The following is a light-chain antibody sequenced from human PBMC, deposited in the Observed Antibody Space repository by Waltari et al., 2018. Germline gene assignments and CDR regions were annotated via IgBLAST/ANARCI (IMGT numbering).Light chain of an antibody. CDR2: DAS. CDR3: QQYDHLPPYT. V-gene: IGKV1-33*01. CDR1: QDIIDF. Sequence: IHLTQTPSSLSASVGARVTLACQGSQDIIDFLNWYQQKPGKAPNLLIYDASRLAAGVPSRFSGSGSGTDFVLTISSLQPEDSAIYYCQQYDHLPPYTFGPGTKVVV. J-gene: IGKJ3*01.